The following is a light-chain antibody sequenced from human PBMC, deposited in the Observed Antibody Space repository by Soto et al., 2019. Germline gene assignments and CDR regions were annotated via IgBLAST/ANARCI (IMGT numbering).Light chain of an antibody. CDR1: QTINNY. CDR2: DAS. Sequence: EIVLTQSPATLSLSPGERATLSCRASQTINNYLAWYKQNPGQAPRLLVYDASYRAIGIPARFSGSGSGTDFTLTISSLEPEDCAVYYCQQRSDWPPRLTFGGGTKVEIK. CDR3: QQRSDWPPRLT. J-gene: IGKJ4*01. V-gene: IGKV3-11*01.